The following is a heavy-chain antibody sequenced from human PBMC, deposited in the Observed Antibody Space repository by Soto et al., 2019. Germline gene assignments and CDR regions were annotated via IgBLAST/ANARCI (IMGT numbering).Heavy chain of an antibody. CDR3: AKDLSVVNYGDYDAFDI. V-gene: IGHV3-23*01. CDR2: ISGSGGST. Sequence: GGSLRLSCAASGFTFSSYAMSWVRQAPGKGLEWVSAISGSGGSTYYADSVKGRFTISRDNSKNTLYLQMNSLRAEDTAVYYCAKDLSVVNYGDYDAFDIWGQGTMVTVSS. CDR1: GFTFSSYA. J-gene: IGHJ3*02. D-gene: IGHD4-17*01.